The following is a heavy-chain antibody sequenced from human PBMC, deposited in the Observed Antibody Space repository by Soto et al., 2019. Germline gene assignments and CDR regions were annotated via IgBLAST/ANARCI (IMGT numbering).Heavy chain of an antibody. CDR2: IIPIFGTA. CDR3: ASRISRWTHMIVVAPFDY. J-gene: IGHJ4*02. Sequence: SVKVSCKASGGTFSSYAISWVRQAPGQGLEWMGGIIPIFGTANYAQKFQGRVTITADESTSTAYMGLSSLRSEDTAVYYCASRISRWTHMIVVAPFDYWGQGTLVTVSS. V-gene: IGHV1-69*13. D-gene: IGHD3-22*01. CDR1: GGTFSSYA.